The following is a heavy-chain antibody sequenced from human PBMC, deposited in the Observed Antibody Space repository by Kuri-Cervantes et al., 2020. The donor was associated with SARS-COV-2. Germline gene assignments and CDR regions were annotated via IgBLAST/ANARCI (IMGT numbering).Heavy chain of an antibody. CDR3: ARGPSGGFGGFLFDY. CDR2: VDPEDGDT. D-gene: IGHD3-10*01. J-gene: IGHJ4*02. Sequence: GSVLVSCKVSGYSLTELSMHRVRQAARKGGEGMGGVDPEDGDTIYEQKFQGSVTMTENTSTDTAYIELSSLRSDDPAVYYCARGPSGGFGGFLFDYWGQGTLVTVSS. CDR1: GYSLTELS. V-gene: IGHV1-24*01.